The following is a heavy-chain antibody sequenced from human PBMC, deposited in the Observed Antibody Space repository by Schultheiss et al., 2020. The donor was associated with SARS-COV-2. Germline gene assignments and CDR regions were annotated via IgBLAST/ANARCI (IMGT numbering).Heavy chain of an antibody. V-gene: IGHV3-30*03. D-gene: IGHD5-18*01. CDR1: GFTFSSYG. Sequence: GESLKISCAASGFTFSSYGMHWVRQAPGKGLEWVAVISYDGSNKYYADSVKGRFTIFRDNSKNTVYLQMNSLRADDTAVYYCARVVGSPLQLWPRDGMDVWGQGTTVTVSS. CDR3: ARVVGSPLQLWPRDGMDV. J-gene: IGHJ6*02. CDR2: ISYDGSNK.